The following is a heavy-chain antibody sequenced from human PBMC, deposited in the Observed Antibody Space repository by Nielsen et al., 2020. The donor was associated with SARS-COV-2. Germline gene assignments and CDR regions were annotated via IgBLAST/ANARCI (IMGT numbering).Heavy chain of an antibody. J-gene: IGHJ6*02. V-gene: IGHV1-18*01. Sequence: ASVKVSCKASGYTFTSYGISWVRQAPGQGLEWMGWISAYNGNTNYAQKLQGRVTMTTDTSTSTAYMELRSLRSDDTVVYYCARYSSSWYKYYYYGMDVWGQGTTVTVSS. CDR3: ARYSSSWYKYYYYGMDV. D-gene: IGHD6-13*01. CDR1: GYTFTSYG. CDR2: ISAYNGNT.